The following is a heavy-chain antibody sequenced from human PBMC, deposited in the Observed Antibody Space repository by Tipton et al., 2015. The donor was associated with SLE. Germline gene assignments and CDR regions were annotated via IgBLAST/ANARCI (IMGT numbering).Heavy chain of an antibody. J-gene: IGHJ5*02. V-gene: IGHV4-59*12. CDR3: TRDVLDWFLSES. D-gene: IGHD3-9*01. Sequence: TLSLTCVVSGGSTKNYYWSWIRQPPGKGLEWIGNIYYRYNPSLSSRVTISVDESNNQLSLKLSSVTAADTAVYYCTRDVLDWFLSESWGQGILVTVSS. CDR1: GGSTKNYY. CDR2: IYYR.